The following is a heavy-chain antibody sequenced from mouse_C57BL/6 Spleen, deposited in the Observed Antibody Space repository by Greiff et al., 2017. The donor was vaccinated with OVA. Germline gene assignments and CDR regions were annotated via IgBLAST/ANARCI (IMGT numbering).Heavy chain of an antibody. V-gene: IGHV5-6*01. CDR3: ASLGDY. Sequence: EVQGVESGGDLVKPGGSLKPSCAASGFTFSSYGMSWVRQTPDKRLEWVATISSGGSYTYYPDSVKGRFTISRDNAKNTLYLQMSSLKSEDTAMYYCASLGDYWGQGTTLTVSS. CDR1: GFTFSSYG. CDR2: ISSGGSYT. J-gene: IGHJ2*01.